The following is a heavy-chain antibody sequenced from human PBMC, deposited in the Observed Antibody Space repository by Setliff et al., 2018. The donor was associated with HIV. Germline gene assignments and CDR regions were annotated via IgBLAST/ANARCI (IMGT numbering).Heavy chain of an antibody. D-gene: IGHD3-9*01. CDR1: GGSVSTSTYY. CDR3: ATTRPNSTGYPGFFDS. V-gene: IGHV4-39*01. CDR2: LSYRGTT. J-gene: IGHJ4*02. Sequence: SETLPLTCTVSGGSVSTSTYYWGWIRQPPGKGLEYIGTLSYRGTTHYNPSLKSRIALSIDSSKNQFSLNLHFVTATDSALYYCATTRPNSTGYPGFFDSWGQGIVVTVSS.